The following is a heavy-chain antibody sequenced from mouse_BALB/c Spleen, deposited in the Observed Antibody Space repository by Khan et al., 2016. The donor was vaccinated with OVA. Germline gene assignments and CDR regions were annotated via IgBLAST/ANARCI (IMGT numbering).Heavy chain of an antibody. CDR3: ARSGYGNPFAY. V-gene: IGHV1S81*02. CDR1: GYTFTSFY. Sequence: QVQLQQPGAELVKPGASGKISCKASGYTFTSFYMYWVKQRPGQGLEWIGGINPTNGDTHYSEKFKSKATLTVDKSSTTAYMQFSSLTSEDSAVYYCARSGYGNPFAYWGQGTLVTVSA. J-gene: IGHJ3*01. CDR2: INPTNGDT. D-gene: IGHD2-1*01.